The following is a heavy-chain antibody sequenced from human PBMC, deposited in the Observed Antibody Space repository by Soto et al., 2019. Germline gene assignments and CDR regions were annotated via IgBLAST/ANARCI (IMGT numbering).Heavy chain of an antibody. CDR1: GCSFTNYW. Sequence: PGESLKISCKGSGCSFTNYWIGWVRQMPGKGLEWMGIIYPGDSDTRYSPSFQGQVTISADRSVSTAYLQWSSLKASDTAMYYCARLDQQGYCTNGICPGPFDIWGQGTMVTVSS. D-gene: IGHD2-8*01. CDR3: ARLDQQGYCTNGICPGPFDI. V-gene: IGHV5-51*01. J-gene: IGHJ3*02. CDR2: IYPGDSDT.